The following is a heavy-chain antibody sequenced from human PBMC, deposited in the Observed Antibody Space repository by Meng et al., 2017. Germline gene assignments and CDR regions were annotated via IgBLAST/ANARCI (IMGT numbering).Heavy chain of an antibody. CDR3: ARDPISERPDY. D-gene: IGHD1-1*01. CDR2: IYYSGST. J-gene: IGHJ4*02. V-gene: IGHV4-39*07. Sequence: SEPLSLTCTVSGGSISSSTYYWGWIRQPPGKGLEWIGSIYYSGSTYYNPSLKSRVTVSVDTSKNQFSLKLDSVTAADTAVYYCARDPISERPDYWGQGALVTVSS. CDR1: GGSISSSTYY.